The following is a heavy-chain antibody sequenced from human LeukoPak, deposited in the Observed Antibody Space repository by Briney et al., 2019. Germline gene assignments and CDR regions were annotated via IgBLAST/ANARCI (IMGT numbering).Heavy chain of an antibody. CDR2: IRYDGSNK. Sequence: GGSLRLSCAASGFTFSSYGMHWVRQAPGKGLEWVAFIRYDGSNKYYADSVKGRFTISRDNSKNTLYLQMNSLRAEDTAVYYCAKENRSVPAAIPIDYWGQGTLVTVSS. D-gene: IGHD2-2*02. J-gene: IGHJ4*02. CDR1: GFTFSSYG. V-gene: IGHV3-30*02. CDR3: AKENRSVPAAIPIDY.